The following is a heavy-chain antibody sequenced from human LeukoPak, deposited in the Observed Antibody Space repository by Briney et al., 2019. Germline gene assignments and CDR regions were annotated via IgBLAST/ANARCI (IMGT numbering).Heavy chain of an antibody. CDR3: ARVLFTEEDAFDI. CDR1: GGSISSYY. CDR2: IYYSGST. V-gene: IGHV4-59*01. Sequence: SETLSLTCTVSGGSISSYYWSWIRQPPGKGLEWIGYIYYSGSTNYNPSLKSRVTISVDTSKNQFSLKLSSVTAADTAVYYCARVLFTEEDAFDIWGQGTMVTVSS. J-gene: IGHJ3*02.